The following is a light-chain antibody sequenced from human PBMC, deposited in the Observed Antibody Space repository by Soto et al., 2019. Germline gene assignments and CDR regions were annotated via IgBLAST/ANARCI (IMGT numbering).Light chain of an antibody. V-gene: IGKV1-9*01. CDR3: QQLITYPQT. CDR2: GAS. Sequence: DIQLTQSPSFLSASVGDRVTMTCRASQGVSTYLAWYQQKPGKAPKLLIYGASTLQSGVPSRFSGSGSGTEFALAISSLQPEDFATHYCQQLITYPQTFGQGTKVEIK. CDR1: QGVSTY. J-gene: IGKJ1*01.